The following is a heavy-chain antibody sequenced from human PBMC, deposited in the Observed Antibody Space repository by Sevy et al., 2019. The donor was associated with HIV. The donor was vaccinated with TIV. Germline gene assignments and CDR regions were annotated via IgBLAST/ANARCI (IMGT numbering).Heavy chain of an antibody. Sequence: GGSLRLSCAASGFTFSSYSMNWVRQAPGKGLEWVSSISSSSSYIYYADSLKGRFTISRDNAKNSLYLQMNSLRAEDTAVYYCARDNLRVVGNYYYYYGMDVWGQGTTVTVSS. CDR2: ISSSSSYI. V-gene: IGHV3-21*01. CDR1: GFTFSSYS. J-gene: IGHJ6*02. D-gene: IGHD3-10*01. CDR3: ARDNLRVVGNYYYYYGMDV.